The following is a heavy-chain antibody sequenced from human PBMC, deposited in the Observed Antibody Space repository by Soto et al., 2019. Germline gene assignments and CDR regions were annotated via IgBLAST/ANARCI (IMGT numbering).Heavy chain of an antibody. CDR2: IWYDGSNK. Sequence: QVQLVESGGGVVQPGRSLRLSCAASGFTFSSYGMLWVRQAPGKGLEWVAVIWYDGSNKYYADSVKGRFTISRDNSKNTLYLQMNSLRAEDTAVYYCAREYSSSWYYFDYWGQGTLVTVSS. CDR1: GFTFSSYG. J-gene: IGHJ4*02. D-gene: IGHD6-13*01. V-gene: IGHV3-33*01. CDR3: AREYSSSWYYFDY.